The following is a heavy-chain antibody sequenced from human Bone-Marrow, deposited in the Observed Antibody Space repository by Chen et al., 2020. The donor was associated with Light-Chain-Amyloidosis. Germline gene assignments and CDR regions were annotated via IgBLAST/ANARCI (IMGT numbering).Heavy chain of an antibody. J-gene: IGHJ4*02. D-gene: IGHD2-15*01. V-gene: IGHV3-23*01. CDR3: AKYGSGHAPFDY. CDR2: ISGGGDRT. CDR1: GFTFSSYG. Sequence: EVQLLESGGGLVQPGGSLRLSCAASGFTFSSYGMSWVRQAPGKGLEWVSGISGGGDRTYYADSVKGRFTISRDNSIQTLYLQMNSLRAEDTALYYCAKYGSGHAPFDYWGQGALV.